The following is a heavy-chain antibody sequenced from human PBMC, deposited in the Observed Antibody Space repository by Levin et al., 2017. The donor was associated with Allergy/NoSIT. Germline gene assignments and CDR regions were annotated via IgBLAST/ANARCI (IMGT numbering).Heavy chain of an antibody. Sequence: ESLKISCAVYGGSFSGYYWSWIRQPPGKGLEWIGEINHSGSTNYNPSLKSRVTISVDTSKNQFSLKLSSVTAADTAVYYCARGLNGGFFDYWGQGTLVTVSS. J-gene: IGHJ4*02. CDR1: GGSFSGYY. D-gene: IGHD3-10*01. V-gene: IGHV4-34*01. CDR3: ARGLNGGFFDY. CDR2: INHSGST.